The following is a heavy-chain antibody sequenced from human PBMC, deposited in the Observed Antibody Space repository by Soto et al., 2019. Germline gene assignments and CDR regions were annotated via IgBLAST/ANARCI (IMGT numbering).Heavy chain of an antibody. CDR3: ATRSPAFDY. V-gene: IGHV1-18*01. J-gene: IGHJ4*02. CDR1: GYTFTSYG. Sequence: GPEVKKPGASVKVSCKTSGYTFTSYGISWVRQAPGQGLEWMGWITTDKGKTTYAQKIQGRVTMTTDTSTSTAYMELRSLRSDDTAVYYCATRSPAFDYWGQGTLVTVSS. CDR2: ITTDKGKT.